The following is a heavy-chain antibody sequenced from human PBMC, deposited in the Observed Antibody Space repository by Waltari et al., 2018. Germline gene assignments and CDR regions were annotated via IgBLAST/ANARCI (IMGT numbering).Heavy chain of an antibody. CDR1: GYTFTGYY. D-gene: IGHD2-2*01. CDR3: ASSRYCSSTSCYFVDP. V-gene: IGHV1-2*02. J-gene: IGHJ5*02. CDR2: INPNSGGT. Sequence: QVQLVQSGAEVKKPGASVKVSCTASGYTFTGYYMHWVRQAPGQGLEWMGWINPNSGGTNYAQKFQGRVTMTRDTSISTAYMELSRLRSDDTAVYYCASSRYCSSTSCYFVDPWGQGTLVTVSS.